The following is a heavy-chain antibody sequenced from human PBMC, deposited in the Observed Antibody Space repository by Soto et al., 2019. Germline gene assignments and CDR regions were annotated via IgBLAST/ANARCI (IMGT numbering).Heavy chain of an antibody. CDR1: GYSFTSYW. Sequence: PGESLKISCKGFGYSFTSYWIAWVRQMPGKGLEWMGIIGPGDSDIKYSPSFQGQVTISVDKSINTAFLHWSSLKASDTAMYYCASSPRGYCSSTSCRELGNYYGMDVWGQGTTVTLSS. CDR2: IGPGDSDI. V-gene: IGHV5-51*01. CDR3: ASSPRGYCSSTSCRELGNYYGMDV. D-gene: IGHD2-2*01. J-gene: IGHJ6*02.